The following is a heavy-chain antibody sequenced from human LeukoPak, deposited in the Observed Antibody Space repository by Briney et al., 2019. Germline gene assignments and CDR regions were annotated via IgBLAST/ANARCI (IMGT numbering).Heavy chain of an antibody. CDR1: GFTFSSYS. Sequence: GGSLRLSCAASGFTFSSYSMNWVRQAPGKGLEWVSSISSSSSYIYYADSVKGRFTISRDNAKNSLYLQMNSLRAEDTAVYYCASHSSGWSAEYFQHWGQGTLVTVSS. CDR3: ASHSSGWSAEYFQH. D-gene: IGHD6-19*01. J-gene: IGHJ1*01. V-gene: IGHV3-21*01. CDR2: ISSSSSYI.